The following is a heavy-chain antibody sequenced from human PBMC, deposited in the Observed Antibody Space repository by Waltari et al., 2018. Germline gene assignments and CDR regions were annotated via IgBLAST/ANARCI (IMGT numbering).Heavy chain of an antibody. J-gene: IGHJ4*02. V-gene: IGHV3-23*01. D-gene: IGHD2-21*02. CDR3: LRPTVTPY. CDR2: ITGSGSST. Sequence: EVQLLESGGDRVQPGGSLRLSCVASGSTFSSYAMSWVRQAPGKGLEWVSDITGSGSSTYYADSVKGRFTISRDNSKNTVYLQMDNLRADNTAVYYCLRPTVTPYWGQGTLVTVSS. CDR1: GSTFSSYA.